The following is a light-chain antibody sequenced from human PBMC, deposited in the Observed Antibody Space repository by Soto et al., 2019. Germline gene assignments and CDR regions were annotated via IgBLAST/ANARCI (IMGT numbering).Light chain of an antibody. Sequence: QSVLTQPASVSGSPGQSITISCTGTSSDVGGYNYVSWYQQYPGKAPKLLIYEVSYRPSGVSNRFSGSKSGNTASLTISGLQAEDEADYYCSSYSSSSTLGVFGGGTKLTVL. CDR1: SSDVGGYNY. V-gene: IGLV2-14*01. CDR2: EVS. J-gene: IGLJ2*01. CDR3: SSYSSSSTLGV.